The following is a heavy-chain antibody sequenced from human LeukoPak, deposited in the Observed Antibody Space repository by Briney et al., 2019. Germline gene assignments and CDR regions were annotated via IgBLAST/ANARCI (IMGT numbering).Heavy chain of an antibody. CDR1: GFTFSSYV. CDR3: AEGRWGDY. CDR2: IIGSGVST. Sequence: GGSLRLSCAASGFTFSSYVMIWVRQAPGKGLEWVSGIIGSGVSTDYADSVKGRFTISRDNSKNTLYLQMNSLRAEDTAVYYCAEGRWGDYWGQGTLVTVSP. J-gene: IGHJ4*02. D-gene: IGHD3-16*01. V-gene: IGHV3-23*01.